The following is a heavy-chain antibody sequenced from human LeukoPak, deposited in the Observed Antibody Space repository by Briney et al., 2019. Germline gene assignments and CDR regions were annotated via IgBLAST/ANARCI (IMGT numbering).Heavy chain of an antibody. CDR3: AKCPYDFWTGYFDY. CDR2: ISSSGDTT. D-gene: IGHD3-3*01. J-gene: IGHJ4*02. Sequence: GGSLRLSCAASEFTFSSYAMSWVRQAPGKGLEWVSTISSSGDTTYYADSVKGRFTISRDNSQNTLYLQMNSLRAEDTAIYYCAKCPYDFWTGYFDYWGQGTRVTVSS. V-gene: IGHV3-23*01. CDR1: EFTFSSYA.